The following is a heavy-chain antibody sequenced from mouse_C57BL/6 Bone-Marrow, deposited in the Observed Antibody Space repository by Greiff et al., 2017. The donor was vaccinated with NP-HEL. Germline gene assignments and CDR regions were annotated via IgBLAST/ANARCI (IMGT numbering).Heavy chain of an antibody. J-gene: IGHJ4*01. CDR2: IDPSDSET. CDR3: AREGGVIYYARDY. V-gene: IGHV1-52*01. D-gene: IGHD2-1*01. CDR1: GYTFTSYW. Sequence: QVQLKESGAELVRPGSSVKLSCKASGYTFTSYWMHWVKQRPIQGLEWIGNIDPSDSETHYNQKFKDKATLTVDKSSSTAYMQLSILTSEDSAVYYCAREGGVIYYARDYWGQGTSVTVSS.